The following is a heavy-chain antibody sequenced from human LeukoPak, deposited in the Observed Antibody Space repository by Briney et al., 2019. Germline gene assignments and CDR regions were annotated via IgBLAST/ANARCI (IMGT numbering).Heavy chain of an antibody. Sequence: PGGSLRLSCAASGLTFSSYAMSWVRQAPGKGLEWVSAISGSGGSTYYADSVKGRFTISRDNSKNTLYLQMNSLRAEDTAVYYCAKIRRNSADCDILTGYFPTYYFDYWGQGTLVTVSS. CDR2: ISGSGGST. D-gene: IGHD3-9*01. V-gene: IGHV3-23*01. CDR3: AKIRRNSADCDILTGYFPTYYFDY. CDR1: GLTFSSYA. J-gene: IGHJ4*02.